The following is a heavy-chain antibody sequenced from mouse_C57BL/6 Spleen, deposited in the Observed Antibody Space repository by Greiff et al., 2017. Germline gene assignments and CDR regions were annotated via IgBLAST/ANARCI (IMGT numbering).Heavy chain of an antibody. V-gene: IGHV2-9-1*01. J-gene: IGHJ2*01. CDR3: ARTGEREYSFDN. CDR1: GFSLTSYA. Sequence: QVQLKQSGPGLVAPSQSLSITCTVSGFSLTSYAISWVRQPPGQGLEWIGVIWPGGGTNYNSAIKSRLSISKANSKSQVFLNMNSLHTDDTARNYCARTGEREYSFDNWGQGTTLTVSS. CDR2: IWPGGGT.